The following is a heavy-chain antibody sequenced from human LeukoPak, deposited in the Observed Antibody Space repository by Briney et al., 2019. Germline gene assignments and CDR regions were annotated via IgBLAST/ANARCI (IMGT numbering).Heavy chain of an antibody. V-gene: IGHV1-2*04. CDR3: ARDCTGGGSCYSGFDP. CDR2: INPNSGGT. CDR1: GYTFTVYF. Sequence: ASVKVSCKASGYTFTVYFIHWARQAPGQGLEWMGWINPNSGGTNYAQKFQGWVTMTRDTSISTAYMELSRLRSDDTAVYYCARDCTGGGSCYSGFDPWGQGTLVTVSS. J-gene: IGHJ5*02. D-gene: IGHD2-15*01.